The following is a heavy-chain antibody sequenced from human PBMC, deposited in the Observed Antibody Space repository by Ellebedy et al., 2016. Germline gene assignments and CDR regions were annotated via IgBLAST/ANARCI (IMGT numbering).Heavy chain of an antibody. J-gene: IGHJ4*02. CDR1: GYTFISYD. D-gene: IGHD3-10*01. V-gene: IGHV1-8*01. Sequence: ASVKVSXKASGYTFISYDINWVRQATGQGLEWMGWMNPDSGNTGHAQKFQDRLTMTRNTSISTAYMELSSLRSEDTAVYYCANSGGDYWGQGTLVTVSS. CDR2: MNPDSGNT. CDR3: ANSGGDY.